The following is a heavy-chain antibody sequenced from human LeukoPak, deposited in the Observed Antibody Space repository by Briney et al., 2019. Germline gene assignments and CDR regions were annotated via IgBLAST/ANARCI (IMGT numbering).Heavy chain of an antibody. J-gene: IGHJ4*02. CDR3: ARRAGSFHFDY. Sequence: PGRSLRLSCAASGFTFSSYGMHWVRQAPGKGLEWVAVISYDGSNKYYADSVKGRFTISRDNSKNTLYLQMNSLRAEDTAVFYCARRAGSFHFDYWGQGTLVAVSS. CDR1: GFTFSSYG. V-gene: IGHV3-30*03. D-gene: IGHD6-6*01. CDR2: ISYDGSNK.